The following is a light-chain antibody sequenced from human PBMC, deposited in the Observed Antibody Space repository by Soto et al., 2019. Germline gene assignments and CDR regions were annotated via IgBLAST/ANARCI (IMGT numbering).Light chain of an antibody. CDR1: QGISSY. V-gene: IGKV1-9*01. Sequence: IQLTQSPSSLSASVGDRVTISCRASQGISSYLAWYQQRPGKAPNLLIYGASTLQSGVPSWFSGSGSGTDFTLTISSLQPEDFATYYCQQLNSYPRAFGQGTKVEMK. J-gene: IGKJ1*01. CDR2: GAS. CDR3: QQLNSYPRA.